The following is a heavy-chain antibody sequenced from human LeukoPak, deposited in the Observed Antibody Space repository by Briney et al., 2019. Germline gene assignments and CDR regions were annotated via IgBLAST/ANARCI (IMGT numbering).Heavy chain of an antibody. Sequence: GGSLRLSCVASGFTFSNYAMTWFRQAPGKGLELVSGIWGPDDKTVYGDAVKGRFTISRDNSTNTLYLQMNTLRADDTAVYYCAKTQGYYDAWGQGALVTVSS. CDR3: AKTQGYYDA. CDR2: IWGPDDKT. V-gene: IGHV3-23*01. D-gene: IGHD2-15*01. J-gene: IGHJ5*02. CDR1: GFTFSNYA.